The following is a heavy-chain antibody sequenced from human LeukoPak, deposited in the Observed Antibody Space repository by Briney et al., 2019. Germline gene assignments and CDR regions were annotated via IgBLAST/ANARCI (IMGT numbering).Heavy chain of an antibody. CDR1: GFTFSSYA. V-gene: IGHV3-30-3*01. CDR3: ASFTAMGSIMDY. Sequence: GRSLRLSCAASGFTFSSYAMHWVRQAPGKGLEWVAVISYDGSNKYYADSVKGRFTISRDNSKNTLYLQMNSLRAEDTAVYYCASFTAMGSIMDYWGQGTLVIVAS. CDR2: ISYDGSNK. D-gene: IGHD5-18*01. J-gene: IGHJ4*02.